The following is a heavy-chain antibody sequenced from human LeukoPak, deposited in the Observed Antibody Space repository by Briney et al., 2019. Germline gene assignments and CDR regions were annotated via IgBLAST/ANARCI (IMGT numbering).Heavy chain of an antibody. Sequence: GRSLRLSCAASGFTFSTYGMHWVRQAPGRGLEWVAVIWYDGTNKYYGDSVKGRFTISRDNSKNTLYLQMNSLRAEDTAVYYCARAVGAFDYWGQGTLVTVSS. CDR1: GFTFSTYG. CDR2: IWYDGTNK. CDR3: ARAVGAFDY. V-gene: IGHV3-33*01. J-gene: IGHJ4*02. D-gene: IGHD4/OR15-4a*01.